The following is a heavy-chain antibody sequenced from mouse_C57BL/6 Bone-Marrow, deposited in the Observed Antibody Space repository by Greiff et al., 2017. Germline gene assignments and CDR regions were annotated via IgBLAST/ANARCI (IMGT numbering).Heavy chain of an antibody. CDR1: GYSIPSGYY. Sequence: DVQLQESGPGLVKPSQSLSLTCSVTGYSIPSGYYWNWIRQFPGNKLEWMGYISYDGSNNYNPSLKNRISITRDTSKNQFFLKLNSVKTEDTATYYCARGPLGMDYWGQGTSVSVSS. CDR2: ISYDGSN. V-gene: IGHV3-6*01. CDR3: ARGPLGMDY. J-gene: IGHJ4*01.